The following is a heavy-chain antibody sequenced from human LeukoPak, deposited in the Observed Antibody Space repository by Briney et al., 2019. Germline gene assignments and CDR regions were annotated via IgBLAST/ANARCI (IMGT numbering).Heavy chain of an antibody. CDR1: GGSISSYY. CDR2: IYYSGST. Sequence: PSETLSLTCTVSGGSISSYYWSWIRQPPGKGLEWIGYIYYSGSTNYNPSLKSRVTISVDTSKNQFSLKLSSVTAADTAVYYCASSGYSYVIDASDIWGQGTMVTVSS. CDR3: ASSGYSYVIDASDI. D-gene: IGHD5-18*01. J-gene: IGHJ3*02. V-gene: IGHV4-59*01.